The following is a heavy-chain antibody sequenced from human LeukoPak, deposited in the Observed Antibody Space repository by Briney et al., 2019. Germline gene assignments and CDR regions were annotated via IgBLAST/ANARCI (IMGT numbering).Heavy chain of an antibody. J-gene: IGHJ4*02. D-gene: IGHD6-13*01. CDR1: GFTFAGYA. Sequence: GGSLRLSCAASGFTFAGYAMHWVRQAPGKGLEWVSVISGDGSSTYQADSVKGRFTISRDNSKNTLYLQMNSLRAEDTAVYYCARVAPIYSSSLYYLDYWGQGSLVTVSS. V-gene: IGHV3-43*02. CDR3: ARVAPIYSSSLYYLDY. CDR2: ISGDGSST.